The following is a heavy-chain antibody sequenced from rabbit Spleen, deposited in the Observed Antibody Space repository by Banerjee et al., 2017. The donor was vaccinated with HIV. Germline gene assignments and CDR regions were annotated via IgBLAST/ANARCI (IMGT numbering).Heavy chain of an antibody. J-gene: IGHJ4*01. Sequence: QEQLVESGGGLVQPEGSLTLTCTASGFDLSSYYYMSWVRQAPGEGLEWIGCIYTSSGSTWYASWAKGRFTISKTSSTTVTLQMTSLTAADTATYFCAREVAARFNLWGQGTLVTVS. CDR3: AREVAARFNL. CDR1: GFDLSSYYY. CDR2: IYTSSGST. V-gene: IGHV1S45*01. D-gene: IGHD4-1*01.